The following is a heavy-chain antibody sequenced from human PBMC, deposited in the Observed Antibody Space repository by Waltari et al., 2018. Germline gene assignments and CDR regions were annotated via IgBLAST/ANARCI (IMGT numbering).Heavy chain of an antibody. D-gene: IGHD3-22*01. CDR2: IWYDGSNK. V-gene: IGHV3-33*01. Sequence: QVQLVESGGGVVQPGRSLRLSCAASGFTFSSYGMHWVRQAPGKGLDGVAVIWYDGSNKYYADTVKGRFTISRDNSKNTLYLQMNSLRAEDTAVYYCARDDYYDSSGNAFDIWGQGTMVTVSS. CDR1: GFTFSSYG. CDR3: ARDDYYDSSGNAFDI. J-gene: IGHJ3*02.